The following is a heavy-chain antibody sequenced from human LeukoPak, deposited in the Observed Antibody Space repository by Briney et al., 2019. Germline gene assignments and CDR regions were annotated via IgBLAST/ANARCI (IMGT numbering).Heavy chain of an antibody. CDR2: IKNKTSGGTT. D-gene: IGHD2-2*01. J-gene: IGHJ4*02. V-gene: IGHV3-15*01. Sequence: GGSLRLSCEASGFIFSSAWMTWVRQAPGKGLEWVGHIKNKTSGGTTDYAAPVKGRFSISRDDSKKTLYLQMNRLRTEDTAVYYCARGLCTSTGCYQGPFDFWGQGMLVTVSS. CDR1: GFIFSSAW. CDR3: ARGLCTSTGCYQGPFDF.